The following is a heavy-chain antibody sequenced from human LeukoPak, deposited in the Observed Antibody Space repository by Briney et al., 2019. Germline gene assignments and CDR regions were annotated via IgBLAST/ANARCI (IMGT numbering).Heavy chain of an antibody. CDR1: GYTFTSYY. CDR2: INPSGGGT. Sequence: GASVKVSCKASGYTFTSYYMHWVRQAPGQGLEWMGIINPSGGGTSYAQKFQGRVTMTRDTSTSTVYMELNSLRSEDTAVYYCASSPGMVTAFDIWGQGTMVTVSS. J-gene: IGHJ3*02. V-gene: IGHV1-46*01. CDR3: ASSPGMVTAFDI. D-gene: IGHD3-10*01.